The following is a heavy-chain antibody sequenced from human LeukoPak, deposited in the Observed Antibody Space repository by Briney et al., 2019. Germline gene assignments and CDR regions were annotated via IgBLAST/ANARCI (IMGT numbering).Heavy chain of an antibody. D-gene: IGHD3-22*01. Sequence: PGGSLRLSCAASGFTFNNYAMFWVRQAPGKGLEWVSYISSSGSTIYYADSVKGRFTISRDNAKNSLYLQMNSLRAEDTAVYYCARVSTYYYDSSGYPDAFDIWGQGTMVTVSS. CDR3: ARVSTYYYDSSGYPDAFDI. J-gene: IGHJ3*02. V-gene: IGHV3-48*04. CDR2: ISSSGSTI. CDR1: GFTFNNYA.